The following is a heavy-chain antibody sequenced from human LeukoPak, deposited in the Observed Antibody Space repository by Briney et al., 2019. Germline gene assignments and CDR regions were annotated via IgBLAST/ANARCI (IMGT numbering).Heavy chain of an antibody. CDR2: IYDSGSA. Sequence: SETLTLTCTVSGVSINSHYWSWIRQPPGKGLEWIGFIYDSGSANYKSSLKSRVTMTVDTSKNQFSLKLNSVSAADTAVYYCARVLQNYYHMDVWGKGTTVTVSS. J-gene: IGHJ6*03. CDR1: GVSINSHY. V-gene: IGHV4-59*11. CDR3: ARVLQNYYHMDV. D-gene: IGHD3-3*01.